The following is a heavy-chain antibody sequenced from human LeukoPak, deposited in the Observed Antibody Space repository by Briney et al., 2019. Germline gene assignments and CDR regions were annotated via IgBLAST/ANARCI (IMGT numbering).Heavy chain of an antibody. CDR3: ARIVRATTNFDY. CDR1: GYTFTSYS. D-gene: IGHD1-26*01. J-gene: IGHJ4*02. V-gene: IGHV1-18*01. Sequence: ASVTVSCKASGYTFTSYSIRWVRQAPGQGLEWMGWISAYNGNTHYAQNLQGRVTMTTDTSTSTAYMELRSVRSDDTAVYYCARIVRATTNFDYWGQGTVVTVSS. CDR2: ISAYNGNT.